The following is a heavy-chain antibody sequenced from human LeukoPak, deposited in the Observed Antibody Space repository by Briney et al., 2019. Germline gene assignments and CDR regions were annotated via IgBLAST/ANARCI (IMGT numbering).Heavy chain of an antibody. D-gene: IGHD3-16*01. CDR2: IYNSGSA. CDR3: ARDDYDVFDAFDV. J-gene: IGHJ3*01. CDR1: GGSISSHY. Sequence: SETLSLTCTVSGGSISSHYWSWIRQPPGKGLEGSGYIYNSGSANYSAPLKSRVTLPLETPKNQFSLHLTSVTAADTAVYFCARDDYDVFDAFDVWGQGTVVTVSS. V-gene: IGHV4-4*08.